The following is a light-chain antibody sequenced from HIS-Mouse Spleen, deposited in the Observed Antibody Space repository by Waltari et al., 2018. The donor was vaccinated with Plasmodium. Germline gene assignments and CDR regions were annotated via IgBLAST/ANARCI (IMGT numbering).Light chain of an antibody. CDR3: YSTDSSGNHRV. Sequence: SYELTQPPSVSVSPGQTARITCSGDALPKNYAYWYQQKSGQAPVLVIYEDSKRPSGIPEGFSGSSSGKMATLTISGAQVEDEADYYGYSTDSSGNHRVFGGGTKLTVL. J-gene: IGLJ3*02. CDR2: EDS. V-gene: IGLV3-10*01. CDR1: ALPKNY.